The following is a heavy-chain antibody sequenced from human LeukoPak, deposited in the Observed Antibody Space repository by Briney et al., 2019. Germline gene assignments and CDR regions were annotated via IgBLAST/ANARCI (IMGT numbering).Heavy chain of an antibody. J-gene: IGHJ3*02. D-gene: IGHD1-26*01. CDR1: GGTFSSYA. CDR3: ARGLATTWLDAFDI. Sequence: ASVKVSCKASGGTFSSYAISWVRQAPGQGLEWMGGIIPIFGTANYAQKFQGRVTITTDESTSTAYMELSSLRSEDTAVYYCARGLATTWLDAFDIWGRGTTVTVSS. CDR2: IIPIFGTA. V-gene: IGHV1-69*05.